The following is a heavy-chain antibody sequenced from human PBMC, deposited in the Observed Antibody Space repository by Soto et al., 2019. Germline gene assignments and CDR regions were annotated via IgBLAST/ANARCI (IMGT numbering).Heavy chain of an antibody. CDR2: IYYSGST. Sequence: TLSLTCTVSGGSISSGGYYWSWIRQHPGKGLEWIGYIYYSGSTYYNPSLKSRVTISVDTSKNQFSLKLSSVTAAVTAVYYCARAGYSYGPIDYWGQVTLVTVSS. J-gene: IGHJ4*02. V-gene: IGHV4-31*03. CDR3: ARAGYSYGPIDY. D-gene: IGHD5-18*01. CDR1: GGSISSGGYY.